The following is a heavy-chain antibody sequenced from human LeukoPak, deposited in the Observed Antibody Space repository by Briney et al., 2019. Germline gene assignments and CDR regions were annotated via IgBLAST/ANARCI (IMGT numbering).Heavy chain of an antibody. CDR3: ARVSIAAAEGDFYFDY. CDR2: IYSGGST. Sequence: GGSLRLSCAASGFTVSSNYMSWVRQAPGKGLEWVSVIYSGGSTYYADSVKGRFTISRDNSKNTLYLQMNSLRAEDAAVYYCARVSIAAAEGDFYFDYWGQGTLVTVSS. V-gene: IGHV3-66*01. D-gene: IGHD6-13*01. J-gene: IGHJ4*02. CDR1: GFTVSSNY.